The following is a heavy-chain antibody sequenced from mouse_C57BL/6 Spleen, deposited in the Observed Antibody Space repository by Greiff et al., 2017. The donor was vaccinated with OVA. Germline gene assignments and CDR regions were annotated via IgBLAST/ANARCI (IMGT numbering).Heavy chain of an antibody. J-gene: IGHJ2*01. CDR2: IYPSDSET. D-gene: IGHD1-1*01. V-gene: IGHV1-61*01. CDR1: GYTFTSYW. CDR3: ARREGYYGSSPFDY. Sequence: QVQLQQPGAELVRPGSSVKLSCKASGYTFTSYWMDWVKQRPGQGLEWIGNIYPSDSETHYNQKFKDKATLTVDKSSSTAYMQLSSLTSEDSAVYYCARREGYYGSSPFDYWGQGTTLTVSS.